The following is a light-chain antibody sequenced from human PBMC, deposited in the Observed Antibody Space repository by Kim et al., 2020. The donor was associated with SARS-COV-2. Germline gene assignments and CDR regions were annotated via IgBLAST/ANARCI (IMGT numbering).Light chain of an antibody. V-gene: IGKV3-11*01. J-gene: IGKJ1*01. CDR3: QQRGNWPWT. Sequence: SFSPGERVTLSCRASRSISNYLAWYQQKPGQPPRLLIYDASDRATGIPVRFSGSGSGTDFTLTISSLEPEDCAVYYCQQRGNWPWTFGQGTKVEIK. CDR1: RSISNY. CDR2: DAS.